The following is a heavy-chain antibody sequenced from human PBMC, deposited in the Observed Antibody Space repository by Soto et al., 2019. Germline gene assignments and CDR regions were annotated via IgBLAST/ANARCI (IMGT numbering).Heavy chain of an antibody. Sequence: ASVKVSCKASGGTFSSYAISWVRQAPGQGLEWMGGIIPIFGTANYAQKFQGRVTITADESTSTAYMELSSLRSEDTAVYYCASPRDGVNLAAFDIWGQGTMVTVSS. J-gene: IGHJ3*02. CDR1: GGTFSSYA. CDR2: IIPIFGTA. V-gene: IGHV1-69*13. CDR3: ASPRDGVNLAAFDI. D-gene: IGHD3-10*01.